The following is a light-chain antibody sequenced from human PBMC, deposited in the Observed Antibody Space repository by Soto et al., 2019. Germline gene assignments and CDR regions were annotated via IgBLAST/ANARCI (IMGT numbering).Light chain of an antibody. V-gene: IGLV2-14*01. Sequence: QSALTQPASVSGSPGQSITISCTGTSSDVGGYNYVSWYQQHPGKAPKLMIYDVSNRPSGVSNRFSGSKSGNTASLTISGLQAEDEADYYCSSYISSSTLVFGGGIKLIVL. CDR2: DVS. J-gene: IGLJ2*01. CDR3: SSYISSSTLV. CDR1: SSDVGGYNY.